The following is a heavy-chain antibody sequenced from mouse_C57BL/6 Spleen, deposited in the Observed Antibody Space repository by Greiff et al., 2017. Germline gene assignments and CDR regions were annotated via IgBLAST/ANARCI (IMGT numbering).Heavy chain of an antibody. J-gene: IGHJ2*01. V-gene: IGHV6-3*01. Sequence: EVMLVESGGGLVQPRGSMKLSCVASGFTFSNYWMNWVRQSPEKGLEWGAQIRLKSDNYATHYAESVKGRFTISRDDSKSNVYLQMNNLRAEDTGTYYCAGLYYYMYYFGYWGQGTTLTVSS. D-gene: IGHD1-1*01. CDR2: IRLKSDNYAT. CDR3: AGLYYYMYYFGY. CDR1: GFTFSNYW.